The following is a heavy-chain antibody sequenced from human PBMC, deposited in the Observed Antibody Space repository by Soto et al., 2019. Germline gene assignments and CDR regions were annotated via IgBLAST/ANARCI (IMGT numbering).Heavy chain of an antibody. CDR1: GGTFSRYA. D-gene: IGHD4-4*01. J-gene: IGHJ6*02. Sequence: ASVKVSCKASGGTFSRYAISWVRQAPGQGLEWMGGIIPIFGSTSYAQKFQGRVTMTRDTSTSTVYMELSSLRSEDTAVYYCASNPGDYGYSNYAIYYYYGMDVWGQGTTVTVSS. CDR3: ASNPGDYGYSNYAIYYYYGMDV. CDR2: IIPIFGST. V-gene: IGHV1-69*05.